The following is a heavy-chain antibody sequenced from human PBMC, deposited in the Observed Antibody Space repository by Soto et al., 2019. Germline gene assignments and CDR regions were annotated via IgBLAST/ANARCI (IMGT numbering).Heavy chain of an antibody. CDR1: GFTFSGYA. D-gene: IGHD1-26*01. Sequence: QVQLVESGGGVVQPGRSLRLSCAASGFTFSGYAMHWVRQAPGKGLEWVAVISYDGSKTYHADSVKGRFTISRDNSKNTLYLQMNSPRAEDTAVYYCATENKNWELLYWGQGTLVTVSS. CDR2: ISYDGSKT. J-gene: IGHJ4*02. CDR3: ATENKNWELLY. V-gene: IGHV3-30-3*01.